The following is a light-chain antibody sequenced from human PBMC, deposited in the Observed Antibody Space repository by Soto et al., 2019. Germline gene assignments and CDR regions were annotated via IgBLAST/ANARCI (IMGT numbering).Light chain of an antibody. CDR1: QSVKTF. CDR3: QQRSHWPPIT. V-gene: IGKV3-11*01. J-gene: IGKJ5*01. Sequence: EIVLTQSPATLSLSPGERATLSCRASQSVKTFLLWYQHRPGQAPRVLIYDASHRATGIPARFRGSGSGTDFSLTISSLEPEDAGIYYCQQRSHWPPITFGQGTRLEV. CDR2: DAS.